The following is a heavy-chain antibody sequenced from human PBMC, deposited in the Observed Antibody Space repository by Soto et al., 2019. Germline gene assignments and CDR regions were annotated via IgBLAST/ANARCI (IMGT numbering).Heavy chain of an antibody. J-gene: IGHJ4*02. Sequence: QVQLVQSGAEVKKPGASVKVSCKASGYTFSCCDINWVRQATGQGLEWLGWMNPNSGNTGYAQRVQGRVTMTRDTSISTAYMELNSLRSDDTAVYYCARVFGHVTHWGQGTLVTVSS. CDR2: MNPNSGNT. V-gene: IGHV1-8*01. CDR1: GYTFSCCD. CDR3: ARVFGHVTH. D-gene: IGHD2-21*02.